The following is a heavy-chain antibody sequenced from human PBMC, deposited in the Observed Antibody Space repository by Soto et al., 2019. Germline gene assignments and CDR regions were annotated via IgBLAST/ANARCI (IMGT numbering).Heavy chain of an antibody. Sequence: QVQLVQSGAEVRKPGASVKVSCKASGYTFTSYNIHWVRQAPGQGREWMAIIYARGGSTTYAQNLQGRVTVTRDTSTSTVYMELSSLRSDDTATYFCFRGGFDDYEKEGRYWGQGTLVTVSS. CDR2: IYARGGST. CDR1: GYTFTSYN. V-gene: IGHV1-46*01. J-gene: IGHJ4*02. CDR3: FRGGFDDYEKEGRY. D-gene: IGHD5-12*01.